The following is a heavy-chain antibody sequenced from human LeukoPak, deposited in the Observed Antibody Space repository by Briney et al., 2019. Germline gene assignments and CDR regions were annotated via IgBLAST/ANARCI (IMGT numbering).Heavy chain of an antibody. V-gene: IGHV3-23*01. CDR2: IFGSDGTT. Sequence: PGGSLRLSCAASGFTFSNYAMSWVRQVPGKGLEWVSSIFGSDGTTFYADSVRGRFTISRDNSNNALFLEMISLRAEDTALYYCVKGFSSPKVVNAFHIWGQGTVVTVSS. J-gene: IGHJ3*02. CDR1: GFTFSNYA. CDR3: VKGFSSPKVVNAFHI. D-gene: IGHD2-2*01.